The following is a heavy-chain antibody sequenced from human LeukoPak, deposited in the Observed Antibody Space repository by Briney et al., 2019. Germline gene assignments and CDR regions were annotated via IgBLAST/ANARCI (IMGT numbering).Heavy chain of an antibody. V-gene: IGHV3-30-3*01. CDR3: ARTGYDSSGPPYYFDY. Sequence: GRSLRLSCAASGFTFSSYAMHWVRQAPGKGLEWVAVISYDGSNKYYADSVKGRFTISRDNSKNTLYLQMNSLRAEDTAVYYCARTGYDSSGPPYYFDYWGQGTLVTVSS. CDR1: GFTFSSYA. D-gene: IGHD3-22*01. J-gene: IGHJ4*02. CDR2: ISYDGSNK.